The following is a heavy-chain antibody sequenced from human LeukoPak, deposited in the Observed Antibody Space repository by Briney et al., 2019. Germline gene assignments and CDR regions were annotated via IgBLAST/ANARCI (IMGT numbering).Heavy chain of an antibody. Sequence: GGSLRLSCAASGFTVSNNYMSWVRQAPGKGLEWVSVIYSGDSTYYADSVKGRFTISRDNSKNTLSLQMNSLRAEDTAVYYCARSIFTFDYYDFYYMDVWGRGTTVTVSS. CDR2: IYSGDST. CDR3: ARSIFTFDYYDFYYMDV. D-gene: IGHD2-21*01. CDR1: GFTVSNNY. V-gene: IGHV3-53*01. J-gene: IGHJ6*03.